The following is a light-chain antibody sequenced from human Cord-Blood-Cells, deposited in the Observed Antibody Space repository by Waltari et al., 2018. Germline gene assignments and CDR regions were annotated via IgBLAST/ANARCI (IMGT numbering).Light chain of an antibody. CDR1: SSDVGSYNL. Sequence: QTALTQPASASGSPGQSITISCTGTSSDVGSYNLVSWYQQHQGKAPKLMIYEGSKRPSGVSNRVSGSRSGNTASRTSSGGQAEEEADYYSCSYAGSSTLVFGGGTNLTVL. CDR3: CSYAGSSTLV. CDR2: EGS. V-gene: IGLV2-23*01. J-gene: IGLJ3*02.